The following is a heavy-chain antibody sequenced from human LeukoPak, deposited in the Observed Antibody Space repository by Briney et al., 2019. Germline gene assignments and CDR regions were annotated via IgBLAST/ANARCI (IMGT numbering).Heavy chain of an antibody. V-gene: IGHV3-30-3*01. Sequence: PGRSLRLSCAASGFTFSSYAMHWVRQAPGKGLEWVAVISYDGSNKYYADSVKGRFTISRDNSKNTLYLQMNSLRAEDTAVYYCARDGAVPHDPDMDFFDYWGQGTLVTVSS. CDR3: ARDGAVPHDPDMDFFDY. CDR1: GFTFSSYA. D-gene: IGHD3-10*01. CDR2: ISYDGSNK. J-gene: IGHJ4*02.